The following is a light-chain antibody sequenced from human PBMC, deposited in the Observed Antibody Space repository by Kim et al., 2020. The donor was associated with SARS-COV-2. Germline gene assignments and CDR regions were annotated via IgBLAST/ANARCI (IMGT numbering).Light chain of an antibody. V-gene: IGLV3-19*01. CDR1: SLRDYY. J-gene: IGLJ2*01. Sequence: SSELTQDPAVSVALGQTVRITCQGDSLRDYYASWYQQRAGQAPVLDAYGKNNRPSGIPGRFSASNSRNTASLTITGAQAEDEADYYCSSRDSSGDRVVFGGGTKLTVL. CDR2: GKN. CDR3: SSRDSSGDRVV.